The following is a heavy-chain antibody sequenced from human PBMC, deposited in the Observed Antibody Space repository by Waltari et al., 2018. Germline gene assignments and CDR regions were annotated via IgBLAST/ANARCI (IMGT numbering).Heavy chain of an antibody. J-gene: IGHJ3*02. CDR2: TYHTGTT. V-gene: IGHV4-59*01. Sequence: QVQLQESGPGLVKPSETLSLTCTVSGGSISSSYWSWIRQSPGKGLEWIGYTYHTGTTSYNPSVKSRVTMSVDTSKNQFSLRLSSVTAADTAVYYCSRSEYSYDGSGYNRRPLDIWGQGAMVTVSS. D-gene: IGHD3-22*01. CDR3: SRSEYSYDGSGYNRRPLDI. CDR1: GGSISSSY.